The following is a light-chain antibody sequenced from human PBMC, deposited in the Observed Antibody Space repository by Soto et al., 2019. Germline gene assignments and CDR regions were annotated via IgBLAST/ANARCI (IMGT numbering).Light chain of an antibody. CDR2: DAS. CDR1: QSVRSY. V-gene: IGKV3-11*01. Sequence: EIVLTPSPATLSLSPGERATLSCRASQSVRSYLAWYQQKPGQAPRLLIYDASNRATGIPARFSGSGSGTDFTLTISSLEPEDFAVYYCQQRSNWPPLTFGGGTKVDIK. J-gene: IGKJ4*01. CDR3: QQRSNWPPLT.